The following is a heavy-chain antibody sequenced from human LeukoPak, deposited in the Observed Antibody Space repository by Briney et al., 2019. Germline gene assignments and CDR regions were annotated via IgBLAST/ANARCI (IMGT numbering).Heavy chain of an antibody. V-gene: IGHV1-2*02. CDR2: INPNSGGT. CDR1: GYTFTGYY. CDR3: ARDYSSSREYYFDY. D-gene: IGHD6-13*01. Sequence: ASVKVSCKASGYTFTGYYMHWVRQAPGQGLEWMGWINPNSGGTNYAQKFQGRVTMTRDTSISTAYMELSRLRSDDTGVYYCARDYSSSREYYFDYWGQGTLVTVSS. J-gene: IGHJ4*02.